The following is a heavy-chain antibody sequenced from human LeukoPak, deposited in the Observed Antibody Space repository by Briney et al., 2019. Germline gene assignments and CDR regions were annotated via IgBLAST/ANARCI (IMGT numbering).Heavy chain of an antibody. J-gene: IGHJ3*02. CDR3: AKAVGGIVVVPDAFDI. CDR2: ISAAGSYK. Sequence: SGGSLRLSCAASGFTFSSYSMNWVRQAPGKGLEWVSSISAAGSYKYYANSMKGRFTISRDNAEGSLYLLMNSLRAEDTAVYYCAKAVGGIVVVPDAFDIWGQGTMVTVSS. CDR1: GFTFSSYS. D-gene: IGHD3-22*01. V-gene: IGHV3-21*01.